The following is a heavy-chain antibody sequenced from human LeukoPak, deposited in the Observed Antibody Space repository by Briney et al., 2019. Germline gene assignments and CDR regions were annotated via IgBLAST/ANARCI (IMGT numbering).Heavy chain of an antibody. V-gene: IGHV3-66*01. CDR1: GGSISTYY. Sequence: ETLSLTCTVSGGSISTYYWSWVRQAPGKGLEWVSVIYSGDSTYYADSVKGRFTMSRDNSKNTLYLQMNSLRVEDTAVYYCARDGRWLQLAPDAFDIWGQGTMVTVSS. J-gene: IGHJ3*02. D-gene: IGHD5-24*01. CDR2: IYSGDST. CDR3: ARDGRWLQLAPDAFDI.